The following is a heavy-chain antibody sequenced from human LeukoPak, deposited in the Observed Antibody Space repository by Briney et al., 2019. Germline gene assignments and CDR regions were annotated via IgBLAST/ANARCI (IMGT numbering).Heavy chain of an antibody. CDR3: ARAKNGVDGSGSYLPDY. CDR1: GGSFSGYY. Sequence: SETLSLTCAVYGGSFSGYYWSWIRQPPGKGLEWIGEINHSGSTNYNPSLKSRVTISVDTSKNQFSLKLSSVTAADTAAYYCARAKNGVDGSGSYLPDYWGQGTLVTVSS. J-gene: IGHJ4*02. D-gene: IGHD3-10*01. CDR2: INHSGST. V-gene: IGHV4-34*01.